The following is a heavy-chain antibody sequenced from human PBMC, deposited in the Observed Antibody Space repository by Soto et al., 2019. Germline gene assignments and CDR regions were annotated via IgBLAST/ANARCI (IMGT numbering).Heavy chain of an antibody. D-gene: IGHD2-15*01. J-gene: IGHJ6*03. CDR3: ARDIARIYCSGGSCYSSYYMDV. Sequence: GALRLSCAASGFTFSSYWMSWVRQAPGKGLEWVANIKQDGSEKYYVDSVKGRFTISRDNAKNSLYLQMNSLRAEDTAVYYCARDIARIYCSGGSCYSSYYMDVWGKGTTVTVS. CDR2: IKQDGSEK. V-gene: IGHV3-7*01. CDR1: GFTFSSYW.